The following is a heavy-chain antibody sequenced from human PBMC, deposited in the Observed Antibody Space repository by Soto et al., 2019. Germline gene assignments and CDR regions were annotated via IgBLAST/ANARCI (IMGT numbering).Heavy chain of an antibody. V-gene: IGHV4-34*01. CDR1: GGSFSGYY. J-gene: IGHJ4*02. CDR2: INHSGST. CDR3: ARVRGDYSIRPYYFDY. D-gene: IGHD4-4*01. Sequence: QVQLQQWGAGLLKPSETLSLTCAVYGGSFSGYYWSWIRQPPGKGLEWIGEINHSGSTNYNPSLKSRVTISVDTSKNQFSLKLSSATAADTAVYYCARVRGDYSIRPYYFDYWGQGTLVTVSS.